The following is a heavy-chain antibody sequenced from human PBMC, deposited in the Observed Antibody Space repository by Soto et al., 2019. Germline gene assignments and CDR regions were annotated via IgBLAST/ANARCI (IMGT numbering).Heavy chain of an antibody. CDR3: ARPEAYGNYPFDY. CDR2: IYPSDSDT. J-gene: IGHJ4*02. D-gene: IGHD4-17*01. CDR1: GYSFTSYW. Sequence: PGESLKISCKASGYSFTSYWIGWVRQMPGKGLEWMGIIYPSDSDTRYSPSFQGQVTISADKSINTAYLQWSSLEASDTAMYYCARPEAYGNYPFDYWGQGTLVTVSS. V-gene: IGHV5-51*01.